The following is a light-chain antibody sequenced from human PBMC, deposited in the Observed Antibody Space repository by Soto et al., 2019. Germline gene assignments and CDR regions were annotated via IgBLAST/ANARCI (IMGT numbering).Light chain of an antibody. CDR1: SFNVGGNT. CDR3: AAWDDSLNGWV. V-gene: IGLV1-44*01. CDR2: SND. J-gene: IGLJ3*02. Sequence: QSVLTQPPSASGTPGQRVTISCSGSSFNVGGNTVNWYQQLPGTAPKLLIYSNDQRPSGVPDRFSGSKSGTSASLAISGLQSEDEADYYCAAWDDSLNGWVFGGGTKLTVL.